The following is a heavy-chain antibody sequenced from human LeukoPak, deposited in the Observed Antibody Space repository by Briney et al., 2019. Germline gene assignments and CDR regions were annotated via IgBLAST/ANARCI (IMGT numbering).Heavy chain of an antibody. CDR1: GGTFSSYA. J-gene: IGHJ5*02. Sequence: ASVKVSCKASGGTFSSYAISWVRQAPGQGLEWMGGIIPIFGTANYAQKFQGRVTITTDESTSTAYMELSSLRSEDTAVYYCAREGYCSGGSCYGSWGQGTLVTVSS. CDR2: IIPIFGTA. V-gene: IGHV1-69*05. CDR3: AREGYCSGGSCYGS. D-gene: IGHD2-15*01.